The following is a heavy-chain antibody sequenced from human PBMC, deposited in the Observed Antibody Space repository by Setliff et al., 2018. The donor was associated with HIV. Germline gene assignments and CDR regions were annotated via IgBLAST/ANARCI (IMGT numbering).Heavy chain of an antibody. J-gene: IGHJ6*03. CDR1: GVTSGDYY. Sequence: SETLSLTCTFSGVTSGDYYWTWIRRHPVKGLEWIGYIYSSGTKYYNPSLKSRLAISLDTSKNQFSLNLKSVTAAGAAVYYCARGFCSGGFCHPNFYHYMDVWGKGTTVTVSS. V-gene: IGHV4-31*03. D-gene: IGHD2-15*01. CDR2: IYSSGTK. CDR3: ARGFCSGGFCHPNFYHYMDV.